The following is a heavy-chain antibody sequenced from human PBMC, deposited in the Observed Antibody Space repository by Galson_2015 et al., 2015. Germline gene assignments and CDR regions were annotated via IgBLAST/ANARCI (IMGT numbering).Heavy chain of an antibody. Sequence: SVKVSCKASGYTFTGYYINWVRQAPGQGLEWMGRINPNGGGTSYAQKFQGSVTMTRDTSISTAYMELSRLRSDDTVIYYCARRVKRIAAAWPHNKFYYYYMDVWGKGTTVTVSS. V-gene: IGHV1-2*05. CDR2: INPNGGGT. J-gene: IGHJ6*03. CDR3: ARRVKRIAAAWPHNKFYYYYMDV. D-gene: IGHD6-13*01. CDR1: GYTFTGYY.